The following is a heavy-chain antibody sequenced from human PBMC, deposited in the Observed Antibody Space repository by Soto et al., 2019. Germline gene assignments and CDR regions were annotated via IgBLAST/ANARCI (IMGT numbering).Heavy chain of an antibody. CDR1: GGTFSSYA. Sequence: QVQLVQSGAEVKKPGSSVKVSCKASGGTFSSYAISWVRQAPGQGLEWMGGIIPIFGTANYAQKFQGRVTITADESTSTAYMELSSLRAEDTAVYYCARGRYSSSWQRVHYYYYGMDVWCQGTTVTVSS. CDR2: IIPIFGTA. J-gene: IGHJ6*02. CDR3: ARGRYSSSWQRVHYYYYGMDV. D-gene: IGHD6-13*01. V-gene: IGHV1-69*01.